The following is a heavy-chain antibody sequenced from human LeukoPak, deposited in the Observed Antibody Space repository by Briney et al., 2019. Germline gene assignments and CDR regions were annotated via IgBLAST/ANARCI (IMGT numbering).Heavy chain of an antibody. V-gene: IGHV1-69*06. J-gene: IGHJ4*02. CDR3: APTPYSGSYLTTDY. D-gene: IGHD1-26*01. Sequence: GASVKVSCKASGGTFSSYAISWVRQAPGQGLEWMGGIIPIFGTANYAQKFQGRVTITADKSTSTAYMELSSLRSEDTAVYYCAPTPYSGSYLTTDYWGQGTLVTVSS. CDR2: IIPIFGTA. CDR1: GGTFSSYA.